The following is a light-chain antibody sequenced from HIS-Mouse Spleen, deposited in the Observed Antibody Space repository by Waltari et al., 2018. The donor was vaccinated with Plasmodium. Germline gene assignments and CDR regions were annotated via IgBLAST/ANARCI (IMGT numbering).Light chain of an antibody. CDR1: QSVSSN. V-gene: IGKV3-15*01. CDR3: QQYNNWSFT. J-gene: IGKJ3*01. CDR2: GAS. Sequence: EIVMPQSPATLSVSPGERATLACRASQSVSSNLAWYQQKPGQAPRPPIYGASTRATGIPARFSGSGSGTEFTLTISSLQSEDFAVYYCQQYNNWSFTFGPGTKVDIK.